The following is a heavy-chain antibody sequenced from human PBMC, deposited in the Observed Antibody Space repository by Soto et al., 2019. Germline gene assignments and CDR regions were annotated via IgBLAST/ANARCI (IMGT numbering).Heavy chain of an antibody. J-gene: IGHJ4*02. CDR2: ISYDGSNK. CDR3: AGEGRGSGDS. D-gene: IGHD3-16*01. V-gene: IGHV3-30-3*01. Sequence: QVQLVESGGGVVQPGRSLRLSCAASGFTFSSYAMHWVRQAPGKGLEWVAVISYDGSNKYYADSVKGRFTISRDNSKNTLYLAMNRVGAEGAAVYYWAGEGRGSGDSWGQGTLVTVSS. CDR1: GFTFSSYA.